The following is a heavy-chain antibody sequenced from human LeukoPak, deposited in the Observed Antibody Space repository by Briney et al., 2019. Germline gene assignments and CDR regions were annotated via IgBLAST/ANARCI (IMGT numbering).Heavy chain of an antibody. CDR2: FDPEDGET. CDR1: GYTLTELS. V-gene: IGHV1-24*01. D-gene: IGHD4-17*01. CDR3: ATTPLYGDYRDRYFDY. J-gene: IGHJ4*02. Sequence: ASVTVSCKVSGYTLTELSLHWVRQAPGKGLEWMGGFDPEDGETIYAQKFQGRVTMTEDTSTDTAYMELSSLRSEDTAVSYCATTPLYGDYRDRYFDYWGQGTLVTVSS.